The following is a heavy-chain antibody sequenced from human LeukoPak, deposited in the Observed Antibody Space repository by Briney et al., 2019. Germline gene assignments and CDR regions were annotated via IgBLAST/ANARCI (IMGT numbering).Heavy chain of an antibody. CDR1: GYTFTSYY. D-gene: IGHD4-17*01. J-gene: IGHJ4*02. CDR2: ISAYNGNT. V-gene: IGHV1-18*04. CDR3: ARDSDGEQDY. Sequence: GASVKVSCKASGYTFTSYYMHWVRQAPGQGLEWMGWISAYNGNTNYAQKLQGRVTMTTDTSTSTAYMELRSLRSDDTAVYYCARDSDGEQDYWGQGTLVTVSS.